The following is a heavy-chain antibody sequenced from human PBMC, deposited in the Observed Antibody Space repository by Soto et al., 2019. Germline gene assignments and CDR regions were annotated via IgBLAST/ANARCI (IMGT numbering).Heavy chain of an antibody. CDR1: GYRFIKYW. CDR3: ARSCTAGTAGDY. J-gene: IGHJ4*02. CDR2: INPGDSDT. V-gene: IGHV5-51*01. D-gene: IGHD6-19*01. Sequence: AESLTTWRNGPGYRFIKYWIRSVPQMPGKGLECMGIINPGDSDTRYSPSFQGQVTISAEKSISTAYLQWSSLKASDTAIYCGARSCTAGTAGDYWGQGTMVTVSS.